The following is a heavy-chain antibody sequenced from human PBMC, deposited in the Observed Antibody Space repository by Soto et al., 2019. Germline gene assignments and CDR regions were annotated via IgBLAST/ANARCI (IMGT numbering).Heavy chain of an antibody. CDR1: GFTFSSYW. Sequence: GGSLRLSCAASGFTFSSYWMSWVRQAPGKGLEWVANIKQDGSEKYYVDSVKGRFTISRDNAKNSLYLQMNSLRAEDTAVYYCARDSDGGYSGYGYYYYGMDVWGQGTTVTVSS. D-gene: IGHD5-12*01. V-gene: IGHV3-7*05. CDR2: IKQDGSEK. J-gene: IGHJ6*02. CDR3: ARDSDGGYSGYGYYYYGMDV.